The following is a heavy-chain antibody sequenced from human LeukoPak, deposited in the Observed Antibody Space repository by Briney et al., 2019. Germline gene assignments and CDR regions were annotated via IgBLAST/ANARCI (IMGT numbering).Heavy chain of an antibody. J-gene: IGHJ4*02. CDR2: ISFDGSNK. V-gene: IGHV3-30-3*01. Sequence: GGSLRLSCAASGFTFSSYAMHWVRQAPGKGLEWVALISFDGSNKYYADSVKGRFTISRDNSKNTLYLQMNSLRAEDTAVYYCARVPALYSSSWSYAYFDFWGQGTLVTVSS. CDR3: ARVPALYSSSWSYAYFDF. CDR1: GFTFSSYA. D-gene: IGHD6-13*01.